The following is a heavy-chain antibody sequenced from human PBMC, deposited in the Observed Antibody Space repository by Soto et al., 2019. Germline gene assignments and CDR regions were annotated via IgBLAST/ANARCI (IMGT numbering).Heavy chain of an antibody. CDR3: ARDSRTDGYRYDYFDY. J-gene: IGHJ4*02. V-gene: IGHV3-30*04. D-gene: IGHD5-12*01. CDR1: GVTFSNYA. CDR2: ISYDGRDE. Sequence: QVQLVESGGGVVQPGRSLRLSCTASGVTFSNYAIHWVRQAPGKGLEWVALISYDGRDEYYADSVKGRFTISRDNSKNTVYLQMNSLRAEDTGMFYCARDSRTDGYRYDYFDYWGQGTLVTVSS.